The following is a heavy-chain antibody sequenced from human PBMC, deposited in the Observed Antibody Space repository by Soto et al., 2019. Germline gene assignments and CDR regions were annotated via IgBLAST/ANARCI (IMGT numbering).Heavy chain of an antibody. D-gene: IGHD4-17*01. CDR1: GFTFSSYG. CDR3: ARSRYGPVDY. J-gene: IGHJ4*02. CDR2: IWYDGSNK. Sequence: QVQLVESGGGVVQPGRSLRLSCATSGFTFSSYGMHWVRQAPGKGLEWVAVIWYDGSNKYYADSVKGRFTISRDNSKNTLYLQMNSLRAEDTAVYYCARSRYGPVDYWGQGTLVTVSS. V-gene: IGHV3-33*01.